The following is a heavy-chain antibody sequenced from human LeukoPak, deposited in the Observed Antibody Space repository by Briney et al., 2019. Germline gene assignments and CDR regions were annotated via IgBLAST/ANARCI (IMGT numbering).Heavy chain of an antibody. Sequence: SVKVSCKASGGTFSSYAISWVRQAPGQGLEWMGRIIPIFGTANYAQKFQGRVTITTDESTSTAYMELSSLRSEDTAVYYCARDGTTTVTTAGYYYMDVWGKGTTVTVSS. CDR1: GGTFSSYA. CDR3: ARDGTTTVTTAGYYYMDV. V-gene: IGHV1-69*05. CDR2: IIPIFGTA. D-gene: IGHD4-11*01. J-gene: IGHJ6*03.